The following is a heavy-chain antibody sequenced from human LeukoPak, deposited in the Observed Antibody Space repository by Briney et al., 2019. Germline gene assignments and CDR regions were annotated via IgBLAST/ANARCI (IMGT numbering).Heavy chain of an antibody. V-gene: IGHV4-30-4*01. CDR2: IYYSGST. CDR1: GDSINSGDYY. D-gene: IGHD2-15*01. CDR3: ARDNGYGQLDS. J-gene: IGHJ4*02. Sequence: SQTLSLTCIVSGDSINSGDYYWSWIRQPPGNGLEWIGYIYYSGSTYYNPSLKSRVTISVDTSKNQFSLKLSSVTAADTAVYYCARDNGYGQLDSWGQGTLVTVSS.